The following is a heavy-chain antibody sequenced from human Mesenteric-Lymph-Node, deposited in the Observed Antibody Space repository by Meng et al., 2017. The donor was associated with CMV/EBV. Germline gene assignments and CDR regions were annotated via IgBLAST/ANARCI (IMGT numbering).Heavy chain of an antibody. CDR2: IWYDGSNK. Sequence: GESLKISCAASEFTFSSYGMHWVRQAPGKGLEWVAVIWYDGSNKYYADSVKGRFTISRDNSKNTLYLQMNSLRAEDTAVYYCAKANLHGYCSSTSCHYGMDVWGQGTTVTVSS. D-gene: IGHD2-2*01. J-gene: IGHJ6*02. CDR1: EFTFSSYG. CDR3: AKANLHGYCSSTSCHYGMDV. V-gene: IGHV3-33*06.